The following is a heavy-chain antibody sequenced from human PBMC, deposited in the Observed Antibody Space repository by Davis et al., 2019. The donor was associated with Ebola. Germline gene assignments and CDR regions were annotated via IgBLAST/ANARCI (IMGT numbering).Heavy chain of an antibody. CDR3: ARRTTVTTRGYYYYYYGMDV. J-gene: IGHJ6*02. Sequence: GESLKISCAASGFTFSSYSMNWVRQAPGKGLEWVSSISSSSSYIYYADSVKGRFTISRDNAKNSLYLQMNSLRAEDTAVYYCARRTTVTTRGYYYYYYGMDVWGQGTTVTVSS. CDR2: ISSSSSYI. D-gene: IGHD4-17*01. V-gene: IGHV3-21*01. CDR1: GFTFSSYS.